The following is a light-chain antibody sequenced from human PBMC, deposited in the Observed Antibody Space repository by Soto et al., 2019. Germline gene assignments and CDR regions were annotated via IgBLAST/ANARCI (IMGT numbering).Light chain of an antibody. J-gene: IGKJ5*01. Sequence: DIQMTQSPSPLSASVGARVTITCRASQTISSWLAWYQQKPGKAPKLLIYKASSLESGVPSRFSGSGSGTEFTLTISSLQPDDFATYYCQQYNSYSTFGQGTRLEI. CDR2: KAS. V-gene: IGKV1-5*03. CDR1: QTISSW. CDR3: QQYNSYST.